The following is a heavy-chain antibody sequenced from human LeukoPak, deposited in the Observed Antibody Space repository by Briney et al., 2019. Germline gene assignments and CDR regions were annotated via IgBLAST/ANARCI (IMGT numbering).Heavy chain of an antibody. CDR3: ARAPLRITIFGVGKAPFDP. CDR1: GGSISSGDYY. D-gene: IGHD3-3*01. Sequence: SETLSLTCTVSGGSISSGDYYWSWIRQPPGKGLEWIGYIYYSGSTYYNPSLKSRVTISVDTSKNQFSLKLSSVTAADTAVYYFARAPLRITIFGVGKAPFDPWGQGTLVTVSS. J-gene: IGHJ5*02. CDR2: IYYSGST. V-gene: IGHV4-30-4*08.